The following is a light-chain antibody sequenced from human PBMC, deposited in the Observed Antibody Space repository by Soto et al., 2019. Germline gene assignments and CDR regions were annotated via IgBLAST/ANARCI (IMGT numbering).Light chain of an antibody. CDR3: QQCDNLPVT. V-gene: IGKV1-33*01. Sequence: DIQMTQSPSSLSASIGDRVTITCQASQDINNYLNWYQQKPGKAPKLLLYDASNLERGGPSRFSGSGSGTDFTFTISSLQPEDIATYYCQQCDNLPVTFGGGTKVEMK. J-gene: IGKJ4*01. CDR1: QDINNY. CDR2: DAS.